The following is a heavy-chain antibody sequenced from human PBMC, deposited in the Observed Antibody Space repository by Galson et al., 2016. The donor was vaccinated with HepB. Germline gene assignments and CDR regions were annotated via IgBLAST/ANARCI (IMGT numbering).Heavy chain of an antibody. CDR1: GFTFNNYG. CDR2: MSHDGNNK. D-gene: IGHD3-22*01. J-gene: IGHJ3*02. CDR3: ARDSHNYYDSSGSQGAFDI. Sequence: SLRLSCAASGFTFNNYGMHWVRQAAGKGLEWVAMMSHDGNNKHYVDSVEGRFTISRDNSKNTVYLQMNSLRAEDTAVYYCARDSHNYYDSSGSQGAFDIWGQGTVVTVSS. V-gene: IGHV3-30*12.